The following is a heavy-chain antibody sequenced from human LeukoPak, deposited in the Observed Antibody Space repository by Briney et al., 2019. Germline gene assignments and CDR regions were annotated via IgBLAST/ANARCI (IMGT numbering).Heavy chain of an antibody. Sequence: PLASVKVSCKASGYTFTGYYMHWVRQAPGQGLEWMGWINPNSGGTNYAQKFRGRVTMTRDTSISTAYMELSRLRSDDTAVYYCARGADWNSNCNNWFDPWGQGTLVTVSS. CDR2: INPNSGGT. J-gene: IGHJ5*02. CDR3: ARGADWNSNCNNWFDP. V-gene: IGHV1-2*02. D-gene: IGHD1/OR15-1a*01. CDR1: GYTFTGYY.